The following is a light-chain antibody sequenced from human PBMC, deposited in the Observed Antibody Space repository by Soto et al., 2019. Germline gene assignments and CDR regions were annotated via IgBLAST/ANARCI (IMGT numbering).Light chain of an antibody. CDR3: SSYAGGNNYV. Sequence: QSVLTQPPSASGSPGQAVTISCTGTSSDVGAYNYVSWYQQHPGKAPKLMIYEVSKRPSGVPDRFSGSKSGNTASLTVSGLLAEDEADYYCSSYAGGNNYVFGTGTKVTVL. CDR1: SSDVGAYNY. V-gene: IGLV2-8*01. CDR2: EVS. J-gene: IGLJ1*01.